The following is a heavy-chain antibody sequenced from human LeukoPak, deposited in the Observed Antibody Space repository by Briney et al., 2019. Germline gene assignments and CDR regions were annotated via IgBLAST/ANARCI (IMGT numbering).Heavy chain of an antibody. CDR1: RGSVTTYS. V-gene: IGHV4-4*07. D-gene: IGHD5-18*01. J-gene: IGHJ3*02. CDR3: ARDLRLTVAFDI. CDR2: LSGSGDT. Sequence: SETLSLTCTVSRGSVTTYSWSWIRQPAGKGLEWIGRLSGSGDTNFNPSLKTRVTMSADESKNQFSLHLRSVTAADTAVYFCARDLRLTVAFDIWGQGTVVTVSS.